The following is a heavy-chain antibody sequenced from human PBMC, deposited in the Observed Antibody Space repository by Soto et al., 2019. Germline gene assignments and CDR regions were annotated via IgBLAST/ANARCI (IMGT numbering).Heavy chain of an antibody. J-gene: IGHJ4*02. V-gene: IGHV3-11*05. CDR3: ARHRGAVTGQYFDY. CDR2: ISSSGTSA. Sequence: QVQLEESGGGLVKPGGSLRLSCAASGFTFSAVYMSWIRQAPNKGLEYISYISSSGTSANYADSVKGRFTISRDNAKNSLYLLMNSLRAEDTAVYYCARHRGAVTGQYFDYWGQGALVTVSS. CDR1: GFTFSAVY. D-gene: IGHD6-19*01.